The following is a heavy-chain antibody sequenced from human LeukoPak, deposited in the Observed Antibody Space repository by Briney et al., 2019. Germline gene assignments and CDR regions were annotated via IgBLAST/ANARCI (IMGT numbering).Heavy chain of an antibody. CDR3: ASIYDSSGFYPY. CDR1: GGSFSGYY. Sequence: SETLSLTCAVYGGSFSGYYWSWIRRPPGKGLEWIGEVNHSGSTNYNPSLKSRVTISVDTSKNQFSLKLSSVTAADTAVYYCASIYDSSGFYPYWGQGTLVTVSS. D-gene: IGHD3-22*01. J-gene: IGHJ4*02. CDR2: VNHSGST. V-gene: IGHV4-34*01.